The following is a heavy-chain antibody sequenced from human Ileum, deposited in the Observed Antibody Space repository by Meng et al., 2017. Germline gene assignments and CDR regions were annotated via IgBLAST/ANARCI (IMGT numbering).Heavy chain of an antibody. CDR2: IDHSGSA. CDR1: GASFSGYY. V-gene: IGHV4-34*01. Sequence: QGRLPQGDAGLVKPSDTLFLTCACYGASFSGYYWNWSRQPQGKGLEWIGEIDHSGSANYDQSLKSRVTMSADASKKQFSLKLSSVTAADTAVDYCARGRMGGSAWWGPGTLVTVS. CDR3: ARGRMGGSAW. J-gene: IGHJ4*02. D-gene: IGHD1-26*01.